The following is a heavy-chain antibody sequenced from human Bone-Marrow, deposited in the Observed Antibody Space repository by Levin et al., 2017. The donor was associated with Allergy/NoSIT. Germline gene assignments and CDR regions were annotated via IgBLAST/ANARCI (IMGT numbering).Heavy chain of an antibody. Sequence: SCAASGFTFSSYGMHWVRQAPGKGLEWVAVISYDGSNKYYADSVKGRFTISRDNSKNTLYLQMNSLRAEDTAVYYCAKVPKRRLRNYCSGGSCYADYFDYWGQGTLVTVSS. J-gene: IGHJ4*02. D-gene: IGHD2-15*01. V-gene: IGHV3-30*18. CDR1: GFTFSSYG. CDR3: AKVPKRRLRNYCSGGSCYADYFDY. CDR2: ISYDGSNK.